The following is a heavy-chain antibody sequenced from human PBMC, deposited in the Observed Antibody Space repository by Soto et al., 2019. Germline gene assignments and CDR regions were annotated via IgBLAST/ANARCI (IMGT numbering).Heavy chain of an antibody. D-gene: IGHD6-19*01. V-gene: IGHV3-23*01. Sequence: EVQLLESGGGLVQPGGSLRLSCAASGFTFSNYGMNWVRQAPGKGLEWVSGISGGGSNTYYADSVKGRFTISRDNSRNTLARQRNSLGAEDTAVYYCAGARIGVSGRLGMDVWGQGTTVIVSS. CDR3: AGARIGVSGRLGMDV. CDR1: GFTFSNYG. CDR2: ISGGGSNT. J-gene: IGHJ6*02.